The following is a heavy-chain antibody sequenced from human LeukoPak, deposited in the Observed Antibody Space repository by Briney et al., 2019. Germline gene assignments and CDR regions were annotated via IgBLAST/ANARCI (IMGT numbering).Heavy chain of an antibody. D-gene: IGHD4-23*01. J-gene: IGHJ5*02. V-gene: IGHV4-39*01. Sequence: GSLRLSCAASGFTFSSYAMSWIRQPPGKGLEWIGSIYYSGSTYYNPSLKSRVTISVDTSKNQFSLKLSSVTAADTAVYYCARPYLRGTVVNNWFDPWGQGTLVTVSS. CDR1: GFTFSSYA. CDR2: IYYSGST. CDR3: ARPYLRGTVVNNWFDP.